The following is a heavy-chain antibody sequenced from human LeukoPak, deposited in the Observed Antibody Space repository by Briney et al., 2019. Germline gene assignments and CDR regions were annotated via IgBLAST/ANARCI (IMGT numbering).Heavy chain of an antibody. J-gene: IGHJ4*02. CDR1: GFTFSNYW. Sequence: GSLRLSCAASGFTFSNYWMTWVRQAPGKGLEWVANIKQDGSERDYVDSVKGRFTISRDDAKNSLYLQMNSLRAEDTAVYYCARGITMANWGQGTLVNVSS. CDR2: IKQDGSER. CDR3: ARGITMAN. D-gene: IGHD3-10*01. V-gene: IGHV3-7*04.